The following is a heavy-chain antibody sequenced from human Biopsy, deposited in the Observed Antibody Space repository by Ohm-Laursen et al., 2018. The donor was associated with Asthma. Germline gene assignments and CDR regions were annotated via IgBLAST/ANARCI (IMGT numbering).Heavy chain of an antibody. J-gene: IGHJ2*01. Sequence: TLSLTCIVSGDAMSTSGSYWGWIRQSPGKGLEWIGSIYYSGRTYYNPSLESRDTISADTSKNHFSLKVTSVTAADTAVYYFARAVSSSSYWYFDLWGRGDLVTVSS. CDR3: ARAVSSSSYWYFDL. V-gene: IGHV4-39*02. CDR1: GDAMSTSGSY. CDR2: IYYSGRT. D-gene: IGHD6-6*01.